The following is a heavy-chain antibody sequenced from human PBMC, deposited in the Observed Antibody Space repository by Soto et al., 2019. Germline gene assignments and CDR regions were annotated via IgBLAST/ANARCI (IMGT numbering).Heavy chain of an antibody. CDR2: IYPGDHET. CDR3: ARSPRSSPYFDF. J-gene: IGHJ4*02. CDR1: GYTFSNFW. Sequence: GESLKISCQCSGYTFSNFWIGWVRQLPGQGLEWMGIIYPGDHETRYSPSFLGKVTISAETSINTAYLQWSSLEASDSAFYFCARSPRSSPYFDFWGQGALVTVSS. V-gene: IGHV5-51*01. D-gene: IGHD6-13*01.